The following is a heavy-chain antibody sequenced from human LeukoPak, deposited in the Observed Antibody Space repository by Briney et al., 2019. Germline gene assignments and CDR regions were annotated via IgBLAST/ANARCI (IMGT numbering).Heavy chain of an antibody. J-gene: IGHJ4*02. CDR3: ARGLEDYYGSGSYYPFDY. Sequence: ASVKVSCKASGYTFTGYYMHWVRQAPGQGLEWMGWINPNSGGTNYAQKFQGRVTMTRNTSISTAYMELSSLRSEDTAVYYCARGLEDYYGSGSYYPFDYWGQGTLVTVSS. CDR2: INPNSGGT. D-gene: IGHD3-10*01. CDR1: GYTFTGYY. V-gene: IGHV1-2*02.